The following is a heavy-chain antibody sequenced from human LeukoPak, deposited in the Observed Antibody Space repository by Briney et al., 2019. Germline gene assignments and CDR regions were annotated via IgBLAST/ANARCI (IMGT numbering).Heavy chain of an antibody. CDR2: INPSGGST. CDR1: GYTFTDYY. CDR3: ARDRELLWFGELLFYGMDV. D-gene: IGHD3-10*01. V-gene: IGHV1-46*01. J-gene: IGHJ6*02. Sequence: ASVKVSCKASGYTFTDYYMHWVRQAPGQGLEWMGIINPSGGSTSYAQKFQGRVTMTRDTSTSTVYMELSSLRSEDTAVYYCARDRELLWFGELLFYGMDVWGQGTTVTVSS.